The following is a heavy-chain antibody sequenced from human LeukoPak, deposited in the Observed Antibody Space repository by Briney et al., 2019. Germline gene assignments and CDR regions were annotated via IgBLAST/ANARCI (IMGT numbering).Heavy chain of an antibody. CDR2: ISSSSSYI. D-gene: IGHD5-18*01. CDR3: AREPYSYGPHFDY. V-gene: IGHV3-21*01. CDR1: GFTFRSYS. Sequence: GGSLRLSCAASGFTFRSYSMNWVRQAPGKGLEWVSSISSSSSYIYYADSVKGRFTISRDNAKNSLYLQMNSLRAEDTAVYYCAREPYSYGPHFDYWGQGTLVTVSS. J-gene: IGHJ4*02.